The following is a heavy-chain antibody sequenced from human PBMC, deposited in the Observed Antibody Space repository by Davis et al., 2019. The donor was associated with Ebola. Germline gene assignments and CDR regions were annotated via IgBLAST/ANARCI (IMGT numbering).Heavy chain of an antibody. J-gene: IGHJ6*02. CDR2: IRSKANSYAT. CDR1: GFTFSNAW. V-gene: IGHV3-73*01. Sequence: GESLKISCAASGFTFSNAWMNWVRQASGKGLEWVGRIRSKANSYATAYAASVKGRFTISRDDSKNTAYLQMNSLKTEDTAVYYCTSSVWGSYHRVLGVDVWGQGTTVTVSS. CDR3: TSSVWGSYHRVLGVDV. D-gene: IGHD3-16*02.